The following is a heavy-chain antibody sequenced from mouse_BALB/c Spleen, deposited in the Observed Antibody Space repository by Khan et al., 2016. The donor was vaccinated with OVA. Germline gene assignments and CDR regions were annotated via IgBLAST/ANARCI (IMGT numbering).Heavy chain of an antibody. CDR2: INTYTGKP. J-gene: IGHJ2*01. V-gene: IGHV9-3-1*01. Sequence: KQSPGKGLKWMGWINTYTGKPTYADDFKGRFAFSLETSASTAYLQINSLKNEDTATYFCTRFHGGYWGQGTTLTVSS. CDR3: TRFHGGY.